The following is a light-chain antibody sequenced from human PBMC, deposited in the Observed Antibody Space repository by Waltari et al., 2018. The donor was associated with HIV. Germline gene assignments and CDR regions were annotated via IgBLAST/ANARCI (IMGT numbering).Light chain of an antibody. CDR1: NIRNFY. Sequence: SSDLTQDPVVSVALGQTVRIACQGANIRNFYVNWYQQKPGQAPVLVIYGQNNRPSRIPDRCSGSTSGNTGFLTITGAQAEDEAEYFCNSRDSRGQQFFGGGTRLTVL. J-gene: IGLJ2*01. V-gene: IGLV3-19*01. CDR3: NSRDSRGQQF. CDR2: GQN.